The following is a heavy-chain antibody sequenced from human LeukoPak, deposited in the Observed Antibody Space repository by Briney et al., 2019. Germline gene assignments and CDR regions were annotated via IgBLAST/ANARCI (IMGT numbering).Heavy chain of an antibody. J-gene: IGHJ5*02. CDR3: ARDRRYSYGWSLGYNWFDP. Sequence: ASVKVSCKASGYTFTSYAMNWVRQAPGRGLEWMGWINTNTGNPTYAQGFTGRFVFSLDTSVSTAYLQISSLKAEDTAVYYCARDRRYSYGWSLGYNWFDPWGQGTLVTVSS. CDR2: INTNTGNP. CDR1: GYTFTSYA. D-gene: IGHD5-18*01. V-gene: IGHV7-4-1*02.